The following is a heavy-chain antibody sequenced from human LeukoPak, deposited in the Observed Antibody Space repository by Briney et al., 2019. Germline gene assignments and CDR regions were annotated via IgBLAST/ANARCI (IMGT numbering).Heavy chain of an antibody. Sequence: GASVNVPCKASGGTFSSYAISWVRQAPGQGLEWMGRIIPILGIANYAQKFQGRVTITADKSTSTAYMELSSLRSEDTAVYYCARYLVVGELGAFDIWGQGTMVTVSS. J-gene: IGHJ3*02. D-gene: IGHD1-26*01. V-gene: IGHV1-69*04. CDR3: ARYLVVGELGAFDI. CDR2: IIPILGIA. CDR1: GGTFSSYA.